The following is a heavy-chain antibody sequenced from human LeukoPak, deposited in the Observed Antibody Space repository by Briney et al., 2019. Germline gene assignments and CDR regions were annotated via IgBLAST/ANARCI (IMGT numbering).Heavy chain of an antibody. Sequence: GGSLRLSCAASGFTFDDYAMHWVRQAPGKGLEWVSLISGDGGSTYYADSVKGRFTISRDNSKNSLYLQMNSLRTEDTASYYCAGDIAAAGSHFDYWGQGTLVTVSS. CDR2: ISGDGGST. CDR3: AGDIAAAGSHFDY. D-gene: IGHD6-13*01. CDR1: GFTFDDYA. J-gene: IGHJ4*02. V-gene: IGHV3-43*02.